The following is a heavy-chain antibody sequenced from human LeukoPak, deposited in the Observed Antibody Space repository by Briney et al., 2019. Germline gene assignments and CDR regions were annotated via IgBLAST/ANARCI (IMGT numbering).Heavy chain of an antibody. D-gene: IGHD4-17*01. CDR3: ARGGDLGTVTNY. V-gene: IGHV3-30*03. J-gene: IGHJ4*02. CDR2: ISYDGSNK. CDR1: GFTFSSYG. Sequence: PGGSLRLSCAASGFTFSSYGMHWVRQAPGKGLEWVAVISYDGSNKYYADSVKGRFTISRDNSKNTLYLQMNSLRAEDTAVYYCARGGDLGTVTNYWGQGTLVTVSS.